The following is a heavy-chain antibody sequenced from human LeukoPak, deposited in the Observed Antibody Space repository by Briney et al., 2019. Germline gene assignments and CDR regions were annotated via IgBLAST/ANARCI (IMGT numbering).Heavy chain of an antibody. D-gene: IGHD3-10*01. CDR2: IYTDDSS. CDR3: ASLLTPYHGSGGGGMDV. V-gene: IGHV3-66*01. CDR1: GFTVISNY. J-gene: IGHJ6*02. Sequence: PGGSLRVSCAASGFTVISNYMSWVRQAPDTGLEWASVIYTDDSSYYADSVKGRFTISRDNSKNTLYLQMTSLRVEDTAVYSCASLLTPYHGSGGGGMDVWGQGTTVTVSS.